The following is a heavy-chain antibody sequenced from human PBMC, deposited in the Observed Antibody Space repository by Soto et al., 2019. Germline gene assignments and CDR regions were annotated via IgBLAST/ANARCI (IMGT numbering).Heavy chain of an antibody. Sequence: GGSLRLSCAASGFTFSSYAMHWVRQAPGKGLEWVAVISYDGSNKYYADSVKGRFTISRDNSKNTLYLQMNSLRAEDTAVYYCARGLLDSGYDSDYYYYGMDVWGQGTTVTVSS. D-gene: IGHD5-12*01. CDR1: GFTFSSYA. CDR2: ISYDGSNK. V-gene: IGHV3-30-3*01. CDR3: ARGLLDSGYDSDYYYYGMDV. J-gene: IGHJ6*02.